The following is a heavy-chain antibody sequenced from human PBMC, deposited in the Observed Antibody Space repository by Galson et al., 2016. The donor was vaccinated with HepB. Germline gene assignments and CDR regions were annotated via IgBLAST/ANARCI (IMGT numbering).Heavy chain of an antibody. J-gene: IGHJ3*02. CDR1: GLSLSRYS. D-gene: IGHD4-17*01. CDR2: ISASGGNK. V-gene: IGHV3-23*01. Sequence: SLRLSCAGSGLSLSRYSMSWGRQAPGKGLEWVSGISASGGNKAYADSVRGRFNISRDNSNNKLFLQMNSLTTEDTAIYFCAKDRLSGHGDYSWGIFDIWGRGTEVTVSS. CDR3: AKDRLSGHGDYSWGIFDI.